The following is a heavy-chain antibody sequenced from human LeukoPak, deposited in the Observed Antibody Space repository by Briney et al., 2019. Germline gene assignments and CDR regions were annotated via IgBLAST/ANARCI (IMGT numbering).Heavy chain of an antibody. D-gene: IGHD1-26*01. CDR2: IHPNSGGT. CDR1: GYTFTGYY. Sequence: GAPVKVSCKASGYTFTGYYIHWVRQAPGQGLEWVGWIHPNSGGTNYAQKFLGRVTMTRDTSITTSYMELNRLTSDDTAVYFCARQMSGSAAPADYWGQGTLVTVSS. CDR3: ARQMSGSAAPADY. J-gene: IGHJ4*02. V-gene: IGHV1-2*02.